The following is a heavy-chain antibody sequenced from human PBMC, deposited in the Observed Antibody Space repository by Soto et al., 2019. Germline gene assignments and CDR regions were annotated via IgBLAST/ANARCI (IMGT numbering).Heavy chain of an antibody. CDR1: GDTFTSYY. CDR2: INPNGGST. Sequence: ASVKVSCKAPGDTFTSYYMHWVRQAPGHGLEWMGVINPNGGSTRFAQKFQGRVTMTSDTSTSTVYMELRGLTSEDTAVYYCAKAGEISHPNVLRFLKWYTPYYGMDVWGQGNTVTVSS. V-gene: IGHV1-46*01. J-gene: IGHJ6*02. D-gene: IGHD3-3*01. CDR3: AKAGEISHPNVLRFLKWYTPYYGMDV.